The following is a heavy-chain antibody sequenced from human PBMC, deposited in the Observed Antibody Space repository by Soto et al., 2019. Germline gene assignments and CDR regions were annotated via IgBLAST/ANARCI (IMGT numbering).Heavy chain of an antibody. J-gene: IGHJ6*03. Sequence: SETLSLTCTVSGGSISSYYWSWIRQPPGKGLEWIGYIYYSGSTNYNPSLKSRVTISVDTSKNQFSLKLSSVTAADTAVYYCARLGYCSGGSCYLYYYYYMDVWGKGTTVTVSS. CDR2: IYYSGST. CDR3: ARLGYCSGGSCYLYYYYYMDV. D-gene: IGHD2-15*01. V-gene: IGHV4-59*01. CDR1: GGSISSYY.